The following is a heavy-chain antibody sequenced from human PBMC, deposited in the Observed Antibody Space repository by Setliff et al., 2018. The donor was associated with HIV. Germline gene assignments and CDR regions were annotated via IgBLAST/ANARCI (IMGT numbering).Heavy chain of an antibody. CDR3: ARAQTDYYGMDV. Sequence: SETLSLTCTVSGGSVSSGSYYWSWIRQPPGKGLEWIGYIYHSGSSNSNPSLKSRVTISGDTSKNQLSLKLSSVTAADTAVYYCARAQTDYYGMDVWGQGTTVTVSS. V-gene: IGHV4-61*01. CDR1: GGSVSSGSYY. CDR2: IYHSGSS. J-gene: IGHJ6*02.